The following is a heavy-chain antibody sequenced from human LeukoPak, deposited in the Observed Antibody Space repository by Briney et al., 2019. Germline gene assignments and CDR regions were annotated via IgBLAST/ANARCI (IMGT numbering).Heavy chain of an antibody. Sequence: GGSLRLSCAASGFTVTDNYMNWVRQSSGKGLEWVSAMSGTGNTFYVDSVTGRFSTSRDNSDNTLFLQMDSLGVSDTAIYYCAKEDGRGSSFDSWGQGTLVTVSS. V-gene: IGHV3-53*01. CDR2: MSGTGNT. D-gene: IGHD3-10*02. CDR1: GFTVTDNY. CDR3: AKEDGRGSSFDS. J-gene: IGHJ4*02.